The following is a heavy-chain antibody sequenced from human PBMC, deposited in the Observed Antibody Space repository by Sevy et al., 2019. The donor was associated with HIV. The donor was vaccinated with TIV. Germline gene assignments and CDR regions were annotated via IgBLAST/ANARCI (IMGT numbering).Heavy chain of an antibody. CDR2: ISSSSSTI. CDR1: GFTFSSYS. V-gene: IGHV3-48*02. CDR3: ARVAWNYGTSPYGMDV. Sequence: GGSLRLSCAASGFTFSSYSMNWVRQAPGKGLEWVSYISSSSSTIYYADSVKGRFTISRDNAKNSLYLQMNSLRDEDTAVYYCARVAWNYGTSPYGMDVWGQGTTVTVSS. D-gene: IGHD1-7*01. J-gene: IGHJ6*02.